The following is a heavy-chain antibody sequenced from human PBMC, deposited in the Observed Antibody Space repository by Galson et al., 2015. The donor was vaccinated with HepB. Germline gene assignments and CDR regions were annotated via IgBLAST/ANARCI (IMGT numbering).Heavy chain of an antibody. D-gene: IGHD3-16*01. CDR1: GFTFSSYW. CDR3: ARDRFGYALLWFDP. V-gene: IGHV3-7*03. Sequence: SLRLSCAASGFTFSSYWMSWVRQAPGKGLEWVANIKQDGSEKYYVDSVKGRFTISRDNAKNSLYLQMNSLRAEDTAVYYCARDRFGYALLWFDPWGQGTLVTVSS. CDR2: IKQDGSEK. J-gene: IGHJ5*02.